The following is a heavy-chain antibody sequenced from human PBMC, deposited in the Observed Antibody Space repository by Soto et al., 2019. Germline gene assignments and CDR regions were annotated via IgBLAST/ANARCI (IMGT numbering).Heavy chain of an antibody. CDR3: AKGVGDGYNSYFDY. CDR1: GFTFSTFG. CDR2: ISFDGSNK. Sequence: SLRLSCAASGFTFSTFGMHWVRQAPGKGLEWVAVISFDGSNKFYPNSVKGRFTISRDNSKNTVDLQMNSLTAEDTALYYCAKGVGDGYNSYFDYWGQG. V-gene: IGHV3-30*18. D-gene: IGHD5-12*01. J-gene: IGHJ4*02.